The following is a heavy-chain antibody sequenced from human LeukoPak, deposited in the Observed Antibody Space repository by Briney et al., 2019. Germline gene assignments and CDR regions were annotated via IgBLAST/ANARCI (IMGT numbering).Heavy chain of an antibody. CDR3: ARDQEGFDY. CDR1: GYTFTNNY. CDR2: IYPRDGST. J-gene: IGHJ4*02. Sequence: ASVKVSCKASGYTFTNNYLHWVRQAPGQGLEWMGMIYPRDGSTSFAQNFQGRVTVTRDTSTTTVHMELKGLRSEDTAVYYCARDQEGFDYWGQGTVVTVSS. V-gene: IGHV1-46*01.